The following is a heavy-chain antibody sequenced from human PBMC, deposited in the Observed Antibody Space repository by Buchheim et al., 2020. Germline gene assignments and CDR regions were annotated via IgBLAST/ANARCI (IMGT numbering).Heavy chain of an antibody. CDR1: GFTFSNYA. D-gene: IGHD5-12*01. CDR3: AKSEYSDLYYSYYMDV. Sequence: EGQLLESGGGLVQPGGSLRLSCGASGFTFSNYAMPWVRQAPGKGLEWVSAIRGDGGATYYTDSVKGRFTISRDNSQNTLYLKMNSLRAEDTGTYYCAKSEYSDLYYSYYMDVWGKGTT. CDR2: IRGDGGAT. V-gene: IGHV3-23*01. J-gene: IGHJ6*03.